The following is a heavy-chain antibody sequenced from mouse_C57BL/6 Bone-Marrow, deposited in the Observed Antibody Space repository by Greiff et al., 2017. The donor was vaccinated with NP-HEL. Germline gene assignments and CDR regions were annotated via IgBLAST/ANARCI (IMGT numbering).Heavy chain of an antibody. J-gene: IGHJ4*01. CDR1: GFTFSSYA. Sequence: DVMLVESGGGLVKPGGSLKLSCAASGFTFSSYAMSWVRQTPEKRLEWVATISDGGSYTYYPDNVKGRFTISRDNAKNNLYLQMSHLKSEDTAMYYCARAGDGAMDYWGQGTSVTVSS. CDR2: ISDGGSYT. V-gene: IGHV5-4*03. D-gene: IGHD3-3*01. CDR3: ARAGDGAMDY.